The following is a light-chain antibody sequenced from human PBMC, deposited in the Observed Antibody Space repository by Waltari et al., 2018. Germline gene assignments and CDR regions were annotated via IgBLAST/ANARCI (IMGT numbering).Light chain of an antibody. CDR1: SSDVGSYNL. CDR2: DVT. CDR3: CSYAGSSTLWV. V-gene: IGLV2-23*02. J-gene: IGLJ3*02. Sequence: QSALTQPASVSGSPGQSITISCTGTSSDVGSYNLVSWYQQHPGKAPKLIIYDVTKRPSGVSNRFSGSKSGTTASLTISGLQAEDEADYYCCSYAGSSTLWVFGGGTKLTVL.